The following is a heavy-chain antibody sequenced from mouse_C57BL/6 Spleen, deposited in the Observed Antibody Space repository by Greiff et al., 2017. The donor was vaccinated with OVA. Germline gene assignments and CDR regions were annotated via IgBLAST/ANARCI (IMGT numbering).Heavy chain of an antibody. CDR3: TETYGNYEGAWFAY. CDR1: GFTFSNYW. CDR2: IRLKSDNYAT. V-gene: IGHV6-3*01. Sequence: DVKLQESGGGLVQPGGSMKLSCVASGFTFSNYWMNWVRQSPEKGLEWVAQIRLKSDNYATHYAESVKGRFTISRDDSKSSVYLQMNNLRAEDTGIYYCTETYGNYEGAWFAYWGQGTLVTVSA. D-gene: IGHD2-1*01. J-gene: IGHJ3*01.